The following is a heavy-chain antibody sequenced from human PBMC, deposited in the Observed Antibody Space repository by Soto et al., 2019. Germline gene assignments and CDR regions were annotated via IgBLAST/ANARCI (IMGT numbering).Heavy chain of an antibody. CDR2: ISYDGTNK. CDR3: ASPIIVLEY. D-gene: IGHD2-8*01. J-gene: IGHJ4*02. Sequence: QVQLVESGGGVVQPGRSLRLSCEASGFTFSTYTIHWVRQAPGHGLEWVAAISYDGTNKYYADSVKGRFTISRDNSKNTLYLQMNSLRTDDTAVYYCASPIIVLEYWGQGTLVTVSS. V-gene: IGHV3-30-3*01. CDR1: GFTFSTYT.